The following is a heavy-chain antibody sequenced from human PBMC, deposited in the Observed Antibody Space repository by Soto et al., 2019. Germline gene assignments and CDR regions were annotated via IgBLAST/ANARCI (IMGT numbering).Heavy chain of an antibody. CDR2: TTDDGGRT. V-gene: IGHV3-23*01. J-gene: IGHJ4*02. CDR3: AKGGGFGTGAYYNVAY. D-gene: IGHD3-10*01. Sequence: VGSLRLSCTASGFSFSSYAMTWVRQAPGKGLEWVSSTTDDGGRTFYADSVKGRFTISRDNSNNRLYLQMNSLRAEDTALYYCAKGGGFGTGAYYNVAYWGQGTLVTVSS. CDR1: GFSFSSYA.